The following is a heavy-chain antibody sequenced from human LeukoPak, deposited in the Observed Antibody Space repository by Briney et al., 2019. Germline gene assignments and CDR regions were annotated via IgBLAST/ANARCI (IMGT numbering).Heavy chain of an antibody. J-gene: IGHJ4*02. CDR2: IYHSGST. V-gene: IGHV4-38-2*02. D-gene: IGHD6-19*01. Sequence: SETLSLTCTVSGYSISSGYYWGWIRQPPGKGLEWIGSIYHSGSTYYNPSLKSRVTISVDTSKNQFSLKLSSVTAADTAVYYCARDPAVAGKRPPLWGQGTLVTVSS. CDR1: GYSISSGYY. CDR3: ARDPAVAGKRPPL.